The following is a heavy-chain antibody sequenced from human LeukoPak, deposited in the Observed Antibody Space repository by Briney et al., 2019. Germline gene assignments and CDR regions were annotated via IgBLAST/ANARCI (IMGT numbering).Heavy chain of an antibody. CDR1: GYSFSNYW. Sequence: GESLKISCRGSGYSFSNYWVGRVRQMPGKALEWMGIIYPDDSDTKYSPSFQGQVTISADKSISTAYLQWCSLKASDTAIYYCARHLRHCSGGSCYSNYFDYWGQGTLVTVSS. J-gene: IGHJ4*02. CDR3: ARHLRHCSGGSCYSNYFDY. D-gene: IGHD2-15*01. V-gene: IGHV5-51*01. CDR2: IYPDDSDT.